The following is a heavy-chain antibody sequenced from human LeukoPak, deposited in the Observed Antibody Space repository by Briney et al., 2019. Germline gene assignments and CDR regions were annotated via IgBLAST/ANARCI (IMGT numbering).Heavy chain of an antibody. V-gene: IGHV3-23*01. Sequence: GRSLRLSCAASGFTFSSYAMSWVRQAPGKGLEWVSAISGSGGSTYYADSVKGRFTISRDNSKNTLYLQMNSLRAEDTAVYYCAKPIVVVSAADRNMDVWGKGTTVTVSS. J-gene: IGHJ6*03. CDR1: GFTFSSYA. CDR2: ISGSGGST. CDR3: AKPIVVVSAADRNMDV. D-gene: IGHD2-2*01.